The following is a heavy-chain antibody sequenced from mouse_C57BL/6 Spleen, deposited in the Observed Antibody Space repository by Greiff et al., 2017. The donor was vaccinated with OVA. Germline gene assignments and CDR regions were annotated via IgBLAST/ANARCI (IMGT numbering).Heavy chain of an antibody. Sequence: VMLVESGAELVRPGTSVKVSCKASGYAFTNYLIEWVKQRPGQGLEWIGVINPGSGGTNYNEKFKGKATLTADKSSSTAYMQLSSLTSEDSAVYFCARQDWDGAMDYWGQGTSVTVSS. CDR1: GYAFTNYL. D-gene: IGHD4-1*01. J-gene: IGHJ4*01. V-gene: IGHV1-54*01. CDR2: INPGSGGT. CDR3: ARQDWDGAMDY.